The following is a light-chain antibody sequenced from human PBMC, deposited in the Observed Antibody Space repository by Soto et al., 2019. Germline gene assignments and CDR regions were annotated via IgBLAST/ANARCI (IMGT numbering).Light chain of an antibody. CDR1: QSVSSH. V-gene: IGKV3-11*01. J-gene: IGKJ3*01. CDR3: QQCHNWPFT. Sequence: EIVLTQSPATLSLSPGERATLSCRASQSVSSHLAWYQQKSGQAPRLLIYDASNRAPGIPARFSGSGSGTDFTLTISSLEPEDFAVYYCQQCHNWPFTFGPGTKVDIQ. CDR2: DAS.